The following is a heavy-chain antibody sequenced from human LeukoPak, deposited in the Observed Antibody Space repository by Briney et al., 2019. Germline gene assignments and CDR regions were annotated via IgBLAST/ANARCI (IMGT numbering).Heavy chain of an antibody. J-gene: IGHJ6*03. CDR1: GGSISSYF. V-gene: IGHV4-59*01. CDR2: IYYSGST. CDR3: ARGYYYMDV. Sequence: SETLSLTCTVSGGSISSYFWIWIRQPPGKGLEWIGYIYYSGSTNYNPSLKSRVTISVDTSKNQFSLKLSSVTAADTAVYYCARGYYYMDVWGKGTTVSISS.